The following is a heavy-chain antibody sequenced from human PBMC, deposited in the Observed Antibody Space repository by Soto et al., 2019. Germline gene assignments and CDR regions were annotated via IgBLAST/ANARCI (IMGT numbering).Heavy chain of an antibody. CDR2: TIPIFGTA. D-gene: IGHD3-10*01. V-gene: IGHV1-69*06. J-gene: IGHJ5*02. Sequence: ASVKVSCKVSGGTFSSYAISWVRQAPGQGLEWMGGTIPIFGTANYAQKFQGRVTITADKSTSTAYVELSSLRSEDTAVYYCARPSMVRGVIGWFDPWGQGTLVTVSS. CDR3: ARPSMVRGVIGWFDP. CDR1: GGTFSSYA.